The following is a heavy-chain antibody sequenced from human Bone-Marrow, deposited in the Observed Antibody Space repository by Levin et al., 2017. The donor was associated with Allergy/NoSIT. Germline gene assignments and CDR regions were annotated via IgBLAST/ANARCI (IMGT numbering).Heavy chain of an antibody. CDR3: ARSHDSLDY. CDR2: IYYSGST. D-gene: IGHD3-22*01. V-gene: IGHV4-39*01. CDR1: GGSISSSSYY. Sequence: SETLSLTCTVSGGSISSSSYYWGWIRQPPGKGLEWIGSIYYSGSTYYNPSLKSRVTISVDTSKNQFSLKLSSVTAADTAVYYCARSHDSLDYWGQGTLVTVSS. J-gene: IGHJ4*02.